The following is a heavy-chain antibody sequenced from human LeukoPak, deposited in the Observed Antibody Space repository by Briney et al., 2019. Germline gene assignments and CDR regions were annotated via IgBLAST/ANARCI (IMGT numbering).Heavy chain of an antibody. CDR1: GFTFSSYW. CDR2: INSDESST. V-gene: IGHV3-74*01. D-gene: IGHD4-17*01. CDR3: AKGGTTVYWYFDL. Sequence: GGSLRLSCAASGFTFSSYWMHWVRQAPGKGLVWVSRINSDESSTSYADSVKGRFTISRDNAKNTLYLQMNSLRAEDTALYYCAKGGTTVYWYFDLWGRGTPVTVSS. J-gene: IGHJ2*01.